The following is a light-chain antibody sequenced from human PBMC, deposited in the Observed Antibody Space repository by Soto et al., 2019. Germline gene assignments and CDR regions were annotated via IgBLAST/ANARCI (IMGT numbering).Light chain of an antibody. CDR2: DVF. J-gene: IGKJ2*01. CDR1: QSITYW. CDR3: QQYHSFSFP. Sequence: DIQMTQSPSSLSASVGDRVTITCLASQSITYWLAWYQQKPGRAPKLLIYDVFNLQSGVPSRFRSSGSGTEFTLTISSLQPDDSATYYCQQYHSFSFPFAQGIK. V-gene: IGKV1-5*01.